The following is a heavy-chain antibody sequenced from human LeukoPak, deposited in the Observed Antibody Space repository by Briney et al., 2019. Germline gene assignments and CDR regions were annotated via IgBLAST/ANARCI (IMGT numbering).Heavy chain of an antibody. V-gene: IGHV3-23*01. D-gene: IGHD3-9*01. CDR2: ISGGGGGT. CDR1: GVSFTTYA. CDR3: AKFYDILTGYFDH. Sequence: GSLRLSCSASGVSFTTYAMGWVRQSPGKGLEWVSSISGGGGGTYYAEFVKGRFTISRDNSKNTLYLQMNSLRAEDTAVYYCAKFYDILTGYFDHWGQGTLVTVSS. J-gene: IGHJ4*02.